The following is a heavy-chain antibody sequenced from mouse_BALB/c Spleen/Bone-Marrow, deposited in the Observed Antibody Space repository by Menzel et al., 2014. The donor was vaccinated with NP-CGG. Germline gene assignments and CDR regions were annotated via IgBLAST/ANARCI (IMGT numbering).Heavy chain of an antibody. CDR1: GFSLSYYG. Sequence: VQLQQSGPGLVQPSQSLSITCTVSGFSLSYYGVHWIRQSPGKGLEWLGVIWSGGITDYNASFISRLSISKDNSKSQVFFTMNSLQANDTAIYYCARSPSIDYWGPGTSVTVSS. J-gene: IGHJ4*01. CDR2: IWSGGIT. CDR3: ARSPSIDY. V-gene: IGHV2-2*02.